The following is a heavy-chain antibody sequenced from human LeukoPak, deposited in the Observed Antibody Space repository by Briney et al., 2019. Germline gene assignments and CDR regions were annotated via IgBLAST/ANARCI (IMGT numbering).Heavy chain of an antibody. V-gene: IGHV3-30*18. CDR3: AKDRIIAAAGAYYFDH. D-gene: IGHD6-13*01. Sequence: GRSLRLSCAVCGFTFSSYGMHWVRQAPGKGLEWVAVMNYCERNKYHAHSVKGRSTISRDNSKNTLYLQMNSLRAEDTAVYYCAKDRIIAAAGAYYFDHWGQGTLVTVSS. CDR2: MNYCERNK. J-gene: IGHJ4*02. CDR1: GFTFSSYG.